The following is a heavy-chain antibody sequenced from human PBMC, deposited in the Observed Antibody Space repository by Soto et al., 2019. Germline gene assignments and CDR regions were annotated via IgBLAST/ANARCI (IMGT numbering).Heavy chain of an antibody. CDR3: ARGRGATQNNWFDP. D-gene: IGHD1-26*01. J-gene: IGHJ5*02. CDR1: GGSFSDYY. Sequence: PSETLSLTCAVYGGSFSDYYWSWIRQPPGKGLEWIGEINHSGSTNYNPSLKSRVIISVDTSKNQFSLKLSSVTAADTAVYSCARGRGATQNNWFDPWGQGTLVTVSS. CDR2: INHSGST. V-gene: IGHV4-34*01.